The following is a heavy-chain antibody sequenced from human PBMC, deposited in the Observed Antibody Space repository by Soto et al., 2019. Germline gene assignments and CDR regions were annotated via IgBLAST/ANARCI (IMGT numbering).Heavy chain of an antibody. CDR1: GFTFSSYA. D-gene: IGHD3-3*01. J-gene: IGHJ6*02. CDR2: ISYDGSNK. CDR3: ARDPFWSGYSYSVGMDV. Sequence: GGSLRLSCAASGFTFSSYAMHWVRQAPGKGLEWVAVISYDGSNKYYADSVKGRFTISRDNSKNTLYLQMNSLRAEDTAVYYCARDPFWSGYSYSVGMDVWGQGNTVTVSS. V-gene: IGHV3-30-3*01.